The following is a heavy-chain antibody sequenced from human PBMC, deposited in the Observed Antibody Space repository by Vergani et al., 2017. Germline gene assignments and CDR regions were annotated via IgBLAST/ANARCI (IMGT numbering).Heavy chain of an antibody. V-gene: IGHV3-7*01. J-gene: IGHJ4*02. CDR3: AGYRGPISSSSEFDY. Sequence: EVQLVESGGGLVQPGGSLRLSCAASGFTFSSYWMSWVRQAPGKGLEWVANIKQDGSEKYYVDSVKGRFTISRDNAKNSLYLQMNSLRTEDTAVYYCAGYRGPISSSSEFDYWGQGTLVTVSS. D-gene: IGHD6-6*01. CDR1: GFTFSSYW. CDR2: IKQDGSEK.